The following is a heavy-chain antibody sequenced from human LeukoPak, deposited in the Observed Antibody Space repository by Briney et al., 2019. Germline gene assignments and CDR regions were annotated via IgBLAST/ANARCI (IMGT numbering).Heavy chain of an antibody. J-gene: IGHJ6*02. CDR2: MNPNSGNT. D-gene: IGHD6-13*01. CDR3: ARSLSSWAEYYYYGMDV. Sequence: ASVKVSCKASGYTFTSYYMHWVRQAPGQGLEWMGWMNPNSGNTGYAQKFQGRVTMTRSTSITTAYMELTGLRSEDTAVYYCARSLSSWAEYYYYGMDVWGQGTTVTVSS. CDR1: GYTFTSYY. V-gene: IGHV1-8*02.